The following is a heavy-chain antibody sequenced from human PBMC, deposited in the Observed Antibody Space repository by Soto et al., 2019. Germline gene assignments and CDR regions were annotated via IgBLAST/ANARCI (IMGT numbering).Heavy chain of an antibody. CDR3: AKGGYCSGGSCSAFDI. CDR2: ISWNSGSI. CDR1: GFTFDDYA. Sequence: EVQLVESGGGLVQPGRSLRLSCAASGFTFDDYAMHWARQAPGKGLEWVSGISWNSGSIGYADSVKGRFTISRDNAKNSLYLQMNSLRAEDTALYYCAKGGYCSGGSCSAFDIWGQGTMVTVSS. J-gene: IGHJ3*02. V-gene: IGHV3-9*01. D-gene: IGHD2-15*01.